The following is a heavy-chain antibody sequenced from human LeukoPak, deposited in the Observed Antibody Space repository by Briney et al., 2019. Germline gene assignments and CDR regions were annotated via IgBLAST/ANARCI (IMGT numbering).Heavy chain of an antibody. CDR3: ARCDQAIPPIF. Sequence: GGSLRLSCAASGFTFSDYYMSWIRQAPGKGLEWVSYISSSGSTIYYADSVKGRLTISRDNAKNSLYLQMNSLRAEDTAVYYCARCDQAIPPIFWGQGTLVTVSS. CDR1: GFTFSDYY. V-gene: IGHV3-11*01. J-gene: IGHJ4*02. D-gene: IGHD2-15*01. CDR2: ISSSGSTI.